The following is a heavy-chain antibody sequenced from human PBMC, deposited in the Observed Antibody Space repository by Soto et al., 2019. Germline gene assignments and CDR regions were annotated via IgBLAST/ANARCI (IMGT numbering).Heavy chain of an antibody. V-gene: IGHV4-34*01. CDR1: GGSFSGYY. CDR3: AERVGDRQSVAFDI. D-gene: IGHD1-1*01. J-gene: IGHJ3*02. CDR2: INHSGGT. Sequence: QVQLQQWGAGLLKPSETLSLTCAVYGGSFSGYYWSWIRQPPGKGLEWIGEINHSGGTNYNPSLKSRVTISVDTSKNQFSLKLSSVTAADTAVYYCAERVGDRQSVAFDIWGQGTMVTVSS.